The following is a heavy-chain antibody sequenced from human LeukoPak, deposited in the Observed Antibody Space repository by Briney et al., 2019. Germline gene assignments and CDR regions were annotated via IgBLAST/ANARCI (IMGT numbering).Heavy chain of an antibody. D-gene: IGHD2-21*02. V-gene: IGHV1-69*13. CDR3: ARDRRGDQAPDAFDI. CDR1: GYTFTRYA. CDR2: IIPIFGTA. J-gene: IGHJ3*02. Sequence: GASVKVSCKASGYTFTRYAMNWLRQAPGQGLEWMGGIIPIFGTANYAQKFQGRVTITADESTSTAYMELSSLRSEDTAVYYCARDRRGDQAPDAFDIWGQGTMVTVSS.